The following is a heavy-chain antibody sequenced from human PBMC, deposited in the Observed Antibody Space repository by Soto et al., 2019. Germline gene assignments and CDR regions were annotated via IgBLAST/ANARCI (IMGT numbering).Heavy chain of an antibody. Sequence: PGGSLRLSCAASGFTVNYAWVYWIRQAPGKGPEWIGRIKDETDGGTTDYAATVKGRFTISRDDLKNTVFLQMNSLNTEDTAVYYCTTRTFYYDSSHYYCAYWGQGTLVTVSS. CDR2: IKDETDGGTT. CDR3: TTRTFYYDSSHYYCAY. V-gene: IGHV3-15*05. J-gene: IGHJ4*02. CDR1: GFTVNYAW. D-gene: IGHD3-22*01.